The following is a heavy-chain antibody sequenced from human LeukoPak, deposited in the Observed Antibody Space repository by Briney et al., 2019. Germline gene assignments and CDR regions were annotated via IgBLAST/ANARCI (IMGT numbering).Heavy chain of an antibody. J-gene: IGHJ4*02. CDR2: INPNSGDT. Sequence: ASVKVSCKASGCTFTGYYMHWVRQAPGQGLEWMGWINPNSGDTNYAQKFQGRVTMTRDTSISTAYMELSRLRSDDTAVYYCARSPGSYYGHFDYWGQGTLVTVSS. CDR3: ARSPGSYYGHFDY. D-gene: IGHD1-26*01. CDR1: GCTFTGYY. V-gene: IGHV1-2*02.